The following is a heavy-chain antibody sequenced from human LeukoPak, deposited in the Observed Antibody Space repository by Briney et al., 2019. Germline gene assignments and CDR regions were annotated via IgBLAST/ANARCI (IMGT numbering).Heavy chain of an antibody. V-gene: IGHV3-7*01. D-gene: IGHD2-2*02. CDR1: GFTFSSYW. CDR2: IKQDGSEK. J-gene: IGHJ1*01. CDR3: AREVYCSSTSCYTGYFQH. Sequence: GGSLRLSCAASGFTFSSYWMSWVRQAPGKGLEWVANIKQDGSEKYYVDSVKGGFTISRDNAKNSLYLQMNSLRAEDTAVYYCAREVYCSSTSCYTGYFQHWGQGTLVTVSS.